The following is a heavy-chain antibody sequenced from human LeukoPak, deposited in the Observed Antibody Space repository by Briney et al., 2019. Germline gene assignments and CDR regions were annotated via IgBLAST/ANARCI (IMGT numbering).Heavy chain of an antibody. D-gene: IGHD6-13*01. J-gene: IGHJ4*02. Sequence: PSETLSLTCTVSGGSISSYYWSWIRQPPGKGLEWIGNIYYSGSTNYNPSLKSRVTISVDTSKNQFSLKLSSVTAADTAVYYCARDWRIGSSWWIDYWGQGTLVTVSS. CDR1: GGSISSYY. CDR3: ARDWRIGSSWWIDY. CDR2: IYYSGST. V-gene: IGHV4-59*01.